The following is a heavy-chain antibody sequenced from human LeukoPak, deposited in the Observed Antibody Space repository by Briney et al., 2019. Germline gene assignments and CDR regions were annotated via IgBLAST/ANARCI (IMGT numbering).Heavy chain of an antibody. V-gene: IGHV4-59*08. D-gene: IGHD3-10*01. J-gene: IGHJ5*02. CDR2: IYYSGST. Sequence: PSETLSLTCTVSGGSISSYYWSWIRQPPGKGLEWIGYIYYSGSTNYNPPLKSRVTISVDTSKNQFSLKLSSVTAAGTAVYYCARAKYYYGSGSPKGGNWFDPWGQGTLVTVSS. CDR3: ARAKYYYGSGSPKGGNWFDP. CDR1: GGSISSYY.